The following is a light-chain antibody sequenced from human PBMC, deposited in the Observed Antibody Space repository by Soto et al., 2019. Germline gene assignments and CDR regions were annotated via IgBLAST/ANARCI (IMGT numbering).Light chain of an antibody. J-gene: IGKJ1*01. CDR1: QSVGSK. CDR2: GAS. CDR3: QQYNNWPRT. Sequence: EIVMTQSPATMSVSPGEKATLSCRASQSVGSKLAWYWQKPGQSPRLLIYGASTRATGVPARFSGSGSGTESTLTISSLQSEDFAVYYCQQYNNWPRTFGQGTKVDIK. V-gene: IGKV3-15*01.